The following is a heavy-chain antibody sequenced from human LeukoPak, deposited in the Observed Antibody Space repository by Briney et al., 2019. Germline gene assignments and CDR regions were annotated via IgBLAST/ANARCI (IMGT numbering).Heavy chain of an antibody. Sequence: ASVKVSCKDSGYTFTSYGISWVRQAPGQGLEWMGWISAYNGNTNYAQNLQGRVTMTTDTSTSTAYMDLRSLRSDDTAVYYCARDRGGSYYRYWDFDLWGRGTLVTVSS. D-gene: IGHD1-26*01. CDR1: GYTFTSYG. CDR3: ARDRGGSYYRYWDFDL. V-gene: IGHV1-18*01. J-gene: IGHJ2*01. CDR2: ISAYNGNT.